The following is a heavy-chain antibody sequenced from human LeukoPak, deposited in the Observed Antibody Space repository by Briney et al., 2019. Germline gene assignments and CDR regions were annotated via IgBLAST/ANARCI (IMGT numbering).Heavy chain of an antibody. D-gene: IGHD4-17*01. CDR1: GGSISSYY. V-gene: IGHV4-59*01. Sequence: SETLSLTCTVSGGSISSYYWSWIRQPPGKGLEWIGYIYYSGSTNYNPSLKSRVTISVDTSKNQFSLKLSSVTVADTAVYYCARDTTTTALYGMDVWGQGTTVTVSS. CDR3: ARDTTTTALYGMDV. CDR2: IYYSGST. J-gene: IGHJ6*02.